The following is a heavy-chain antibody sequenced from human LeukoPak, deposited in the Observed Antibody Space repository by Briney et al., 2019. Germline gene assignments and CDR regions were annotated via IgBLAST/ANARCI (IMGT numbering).Heavy chain of an antibody. V-gene: IGHV4-59*06. D-gene: IGHD7-27*01. Sequence: PSETLSLTCTVSGGSISSYYWSWIRQHPGKGLEWIGYIYYSGSTYYNPSLKSRVTISVDTSKNQFSLKLSSVTAADTAVYYCARDLTGDTNYFDYWGQGTLVTVSS. CDR2: IYYSGST. J-gene: IGHJ4*02. CDR3: ARDLTGDTNYFDY. CDR1: GGSISSYY.